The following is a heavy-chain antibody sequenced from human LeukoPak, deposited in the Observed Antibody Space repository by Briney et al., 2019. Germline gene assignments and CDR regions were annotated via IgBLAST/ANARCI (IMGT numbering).Heavy chain of an antibody. Sequence: PSETLSLTCTVSGGSISSYYWSWIRQPPGNGLEWIGYIYYTGSTNYNPSLKSRVTISVDTSKNHFSLKLSSVTAADTAVYYCARGYHYYGSGSPYYYYMDVWGKGTTVTISS. V-gene: IGHV4-59*01. CDR3: ARGYHYYGSGSPYYYYMDV. CDR1: GGSISSYY. CDR2: IYYTGST. D-gene: IGHD3-10*01. J-gene: IGHJ6*03.